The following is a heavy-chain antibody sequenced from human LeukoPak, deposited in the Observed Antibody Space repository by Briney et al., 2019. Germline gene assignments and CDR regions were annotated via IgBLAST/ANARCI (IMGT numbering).Heavy chain of an antibody. CDR1: GGSISSYY. D-gene: IGHD3-10*01. J-gene: IGHJ5*02. V-gene: IGHV4-4*07. CDR3: ARGVRGVIMDNWFDP. CDR2: IYTSGST. Sequence: SETLSLTCAVSGGSISSYYWSWTRQPAGKGLEWIGRIYTSGSTNYNPSLKSRVTMSVDTSKNQFSLKLSSVTAADTAVYYCARGVRGVIMDNWFDPWGQGTLVTVSS.